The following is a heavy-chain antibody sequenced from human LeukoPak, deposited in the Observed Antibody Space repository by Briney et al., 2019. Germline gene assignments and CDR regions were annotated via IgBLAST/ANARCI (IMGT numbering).Heavy chain of an antibody. D-gene: IGHD2-2*01. V-gene: IGHV3-33*01. J-gene: IGHJ6*02. CDR3: ARENCSSTSCYDDYYYGMDV. CDR2: IWYDGSNK. Sequence: PGRSLRLSCAASGFTFSSYGMHWVRQAPGKGLEWVAVIWYDGSNKYYADSVKGRFTISRDNSKNTLYLQMNSLRAEDTAVYYCARENCSSTSCYDDYYYGMDVWGQGTLVTVSS. CDR1: GFTFSSYG.